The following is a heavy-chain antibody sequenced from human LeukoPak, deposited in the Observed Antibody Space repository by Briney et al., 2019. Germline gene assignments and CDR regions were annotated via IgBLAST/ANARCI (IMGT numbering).Heavy chain of an antibody. V-gene: IGHV3-74*01. Sequence: PGGSLRLSCAASGFTFSSYEMNWVRQAPGKGLVWLSRISSDGSSTNYADSVKGRFTISRDNAKNTLYLQMNSLRAEDTAVYYCARDYGEGGYYFDYWGQGTLVTVSS. CDR3: ARDYGEGGYYFDY. J-gene: IGHJ4*02. CDR2: ISSDGSST. D-gene: IGHD4-17*01. CDR1: GFTFSSYE.